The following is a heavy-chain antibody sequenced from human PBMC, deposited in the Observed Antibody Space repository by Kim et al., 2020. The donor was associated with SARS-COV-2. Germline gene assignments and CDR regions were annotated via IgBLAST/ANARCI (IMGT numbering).Heavy chain of an antibody. CDR2: IYWDDDK. Sequence: SGPTLVKPTQTLTLTCTFSGFSLSTSGVGVGWIRQPPGKALEWLALIYWDDDKRYSPSLKSRLTITKDTSQNQVVLTMTNMDPVDTATYYCAHRRYYYDSSGYANWFNPWGQGTLVTISS. D-gene: IGHD3-22*01. CDR1: GFSLSTSGVG. CDR3: AHRRYYYDSSGYANWFNP. J-gene: IGHJ5*02. V-gene: IGHV2-5*02.